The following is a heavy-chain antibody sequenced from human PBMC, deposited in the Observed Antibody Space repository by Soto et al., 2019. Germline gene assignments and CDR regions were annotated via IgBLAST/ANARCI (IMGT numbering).Heavy chain of an antibody. CDR2: IYYSGST. Sequence: SETLSLTCTVSGGSISSSSYYWGWIRQPPGKGLEWIGSIYYSGSTYYNPSLKSRVTISVDTSKNQFSLKLSSVTAADTAVYYCAKDGGSGSYYKRIYYYYGMDVWGQGTTVTVSS. J-gene: IGHJ6*02. V-gene: IGHV4-39*02. D-gene: IGHD1-26*01. CDR1: GGSISSSSYY. CDR3: AKDGGSGSYYKRIYYYYGMDV.